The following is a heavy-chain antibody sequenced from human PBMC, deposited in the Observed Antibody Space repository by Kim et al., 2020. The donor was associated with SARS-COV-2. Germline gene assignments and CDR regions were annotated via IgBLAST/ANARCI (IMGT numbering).Heavy chain of an antibody. Sequence: GGSLRLSCAASGFTFDDYAMHWVRQAPGKGLEWVSGISWNSGSIGYADSVKGRFTISGDNAKNSLYLQMNSLRAEDTALYYCAKGGARSSPLDYWGQGTLVTVSS. CDR2: ISWNSGSI. V-gene: IGHV3-9*01. CDR1: GFTFDDYA. D-gene: IGHD6-13*01. J-gene: IGHJ4*02. CDR3: AKGGARSSPLDY.